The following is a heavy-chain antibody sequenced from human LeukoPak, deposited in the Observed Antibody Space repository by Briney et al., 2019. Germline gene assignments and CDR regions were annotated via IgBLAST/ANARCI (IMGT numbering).Heavy chain of an antibody. CDR3: AKSGGGDYGDYGSDY. J-gene: IGHJ4*02. V-gene: IGHV3-30*18. CDR2: ISYDGGNK. Sequence: GGSLRLSCAASGFTFNSYGMHWVRQAPGKGLEWVAVISYDGGNKYYADSVKGRFTISRDNSKNTLYLQMNSLRAEDTAVYYCAKSGGGDYGDYGSDYWGQGTLVTVSS. D-gene: IGHD4-17*01. CDR1: GFTFNSYG.